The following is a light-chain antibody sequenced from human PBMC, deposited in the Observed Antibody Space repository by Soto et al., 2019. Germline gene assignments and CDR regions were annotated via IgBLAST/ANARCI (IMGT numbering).Light chain of an antibody. J-gene: IGKJ5*01. Sequence: ETVLTQSPATLSLSPGERATLSCRASQSVSRYLAWYQQKPGQAPRLLIYDASNRATGIPARFRGNGSGKDFTLIINRLEPEDFAVYFCQYYGSSPITFGLGTRLEIK. CDR3: QYYGSSPIT. CDR1: QSVSRY. V-gene: IGKV3-11*01. CDR2: DAS.